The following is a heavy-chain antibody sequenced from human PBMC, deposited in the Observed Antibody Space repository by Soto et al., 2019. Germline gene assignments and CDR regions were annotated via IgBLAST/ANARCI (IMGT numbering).Heavy chain of an antibody. CDR1: GFSLSTSGVG. CDR3: THHGYYSYGIDV. Sequence: QITLKESGPTLVKPTQTLTLTCTFSGFSLSTSGVGVGWIRQPPGMALEWLAVIFWDDDKRYSPSLKSRLSITKGTSKNQVVLTMTNMDPVDAATYYCTHHGYYSYGIDVWGQGTTVIVSS. J-gene: IGHJ6*02. CDR2: IFWDDDK. V-gene: IGHV2-5*02.